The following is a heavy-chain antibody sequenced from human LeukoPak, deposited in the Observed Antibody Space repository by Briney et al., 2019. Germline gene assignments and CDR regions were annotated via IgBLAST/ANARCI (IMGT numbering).Heavy chain of an antibody. CDR1: GFNFTSYW. V-gene: IGHV3-74*03. CDR2: LYSDGRSL. Sequence: EGSLRLSCAGSGFNFTSYWMHWVRQAPGKGLEWISRLYSDGRSLTYADSVMGRFTISRDNAKNMLYLQMNSLRAEDTAVYYCARGRGLGELAVASFDSWGQGILVTVSS. CDR3: ARGRGLGELAVASFDS. D-gene: IGHD6-19*01. J-gene: IGHJ4*02.